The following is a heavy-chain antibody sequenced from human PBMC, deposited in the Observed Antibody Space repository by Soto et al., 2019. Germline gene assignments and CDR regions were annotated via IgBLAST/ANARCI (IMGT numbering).Heavy chain of an antibody. J-gene: IGHJ3*02. CDR2: INPSGGST. CDR1: GYTFTSYY. CDR3: ARPFYYDSSGYYSLSFDI. Sequence: QVQLVQSGAEVKKPGASVKVSCKASGYTFTSYYMHWVRQAPGQGLEWMGIINPSGGSTSYAQQFQGRVTMTRDTSTSTVYMELSSLRSEDTAVYYCARPFYYDSSGYYSLSFDIWGQGTMVTVSS. D-gene: IGHD3-22*01. V-gene: IGHV1-46*01.